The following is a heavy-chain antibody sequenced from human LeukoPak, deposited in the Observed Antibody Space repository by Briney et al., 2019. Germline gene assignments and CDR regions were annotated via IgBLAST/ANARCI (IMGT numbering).Heavy chain of an antibody. D-gene: IGHD5-24*01. J-gene: IGHJ4*02. V-gene: IGHV3-30*02. Sequence: PGGSLRLSCAASGFTFTSYVMHWVRQAPGKGLEWVAFIRYDGRNEYYADSVRGRFTISRDNSKNTLYLQMNSLRAEDTAVYYCARCRDAYRNPDYWGQGTLVTVSS. CDR3: ARCRDAYRNPDY. CDR2: IRYDGRNE. CDR1: GFTFTSYV.